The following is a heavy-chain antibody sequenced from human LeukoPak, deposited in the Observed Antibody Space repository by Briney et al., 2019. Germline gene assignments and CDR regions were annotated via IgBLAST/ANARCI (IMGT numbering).Heavy chain of an antibody. V-gene: IGHV4-31*03. CDR3: ASESGDLEAFDI. CDR2: IYYSGST. CDR1: GGFISSGGYY. Sequence: SQTLSLTCTVSGGFISSGGYYWSWIRQHPGKGLEWIGYIYYSGSTYYNPSLKSRVTISVDTSKNQFSLKLSSVTAADTAVYYCASESGDLEAFDIWGQGTMVTVSS. D-gene: IGHD4-17*01. J-gene: IGHJ3*02.